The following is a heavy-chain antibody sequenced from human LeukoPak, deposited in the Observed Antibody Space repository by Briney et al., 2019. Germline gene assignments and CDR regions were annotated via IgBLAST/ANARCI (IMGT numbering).Heavy chain of an antibody. CDR1: GGSISSYY. CDR3: ARLTWGFWFDP. CDR2: IYYSGST. D-gene: IGHD7-27*01. Sequence: SETLSLTCTVSGGSISSYYWSWIRQPPGKGLERIGYIYYSGSTNYNPSLKSRVTISVDTSKNQFSLKLSSVTAADTAVYYCARLTWGFWFDPWGQGTLVTVSS. J-gene: IGHJ5*02. V-gene: IGHV4-59*08.